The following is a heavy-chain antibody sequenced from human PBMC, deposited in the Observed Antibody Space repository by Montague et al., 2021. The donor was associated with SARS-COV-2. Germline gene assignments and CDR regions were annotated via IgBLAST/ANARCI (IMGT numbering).Heavy chain of an antibody. Sequence: SETLSLTCAVYGGSFSGYYWSWIRQPPGKGLVWIGEINHSGSTNYNPSLKSRVTISVDTSKNQFSLKLSSVTAADTAVYYCARRGYSYYYYGMDVWGQGTTVTVSS. D-gene: IGHD5-24*01. J-gene: IGHJ6*02. CDR1: GGSFSGYY. V-gene: IGHV4-34*01. CDR3: ARRGYSYYYYGMDV. CDR2: INHSGST.